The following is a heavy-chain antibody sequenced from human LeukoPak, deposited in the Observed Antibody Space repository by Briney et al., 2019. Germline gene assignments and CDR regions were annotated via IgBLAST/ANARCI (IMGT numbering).Heavy chain of an antibody. CDR1: GGSFSGYY. CDR3: AKWFGLYYFDY. J-gene: IGHJ4*02. D-gene: IGHD3-10*01. V-gene: IGHV4-34*01. Sequence: SETLSLTCAVYGGSFSGYYWSWIRQPPGKGLEWIGEINHSGSTNYNPSLKSRVTISVDTPKNQFSLKLSSVTAADTAVYYCAKWFGLYYFDYWGQGTLVTVSS. CDR2: INHSGST.